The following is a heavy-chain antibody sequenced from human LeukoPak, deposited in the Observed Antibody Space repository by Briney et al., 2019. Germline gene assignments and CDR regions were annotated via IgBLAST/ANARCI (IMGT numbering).Heavy chain of an antibody. D-gene: IGHD2/OR15-2a*01. V-gene: IGHV3-53*01. J-gene: IGHJ5*02. CDR3: ASEGPFSWFDP. Sequence: GGSLRLSCAASGFTFSSNWMSWVRQAPGKGLEWVSVIYSGGSTYYADSVKGRFTISRDNSKNTLYLQMNSLRAEDTAVYYCASEGPFSWFDPWGQGTLVTDSS. CDR2: IYSGGST. CDR1: GFTFSSNW.